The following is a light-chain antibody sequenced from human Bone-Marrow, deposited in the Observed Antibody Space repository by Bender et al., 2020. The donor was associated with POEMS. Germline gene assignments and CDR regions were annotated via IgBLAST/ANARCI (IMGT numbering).Light chain of an antibody. CDR2: EVA. V-gene: IGLV2-23*02. CDR3: YSYAGSSTCWV. J-gene: IGLJ3*02. CDR1: SSDVGSYNL. Sequence: QSALTQPPSASGSPGQSITISCTGTSSDVGSYNLVSWYQQHPGKAPKLMIYEVAKRPSGVSDRFSGSKSGNTASLTISGLQAEDEADYYCYSYAGSSTCWVFGGGTKLTVL.